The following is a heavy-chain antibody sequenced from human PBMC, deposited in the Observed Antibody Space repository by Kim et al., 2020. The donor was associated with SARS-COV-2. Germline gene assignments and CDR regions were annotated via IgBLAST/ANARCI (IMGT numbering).Heavy chain of an antibody. J-gene: IGHJ4*02. V-gene: IGHV3-11*01. CDR2: ISSSGSTI. D-gene: IGHD4-17*01. CDR1: GFTFSDYY. CDR3: ARDPHPQADYGDYVGASVY. Sequence: GGSLRLSCAASGFTFSDYYMSWIRQAPGKGLEWVSYISSSGSTIYYADSVKGRFTISRDNAKNSLYLQMNSLRAEDTAVYYCARDPHPQADYGDYVGASVYWGQGTLVTVSS.